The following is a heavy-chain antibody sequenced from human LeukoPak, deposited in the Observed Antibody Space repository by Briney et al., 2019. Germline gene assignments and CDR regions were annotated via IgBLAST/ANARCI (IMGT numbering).Heavy chain of an antibody. Sequence: PSETLSLTCAVSGDSISNSNWWTWIRQPPGKGLEWIGEVYPSGSTNYSPSLKSRVTISVDKSKNQFSLKLNSVTAADTAVYYCAKSNGYGLVDIWGQGTMVTVSS. V-gene: IGHV4-4*02. D-gene: IGHD3-10*01. CDR1: GDSISNSNW. CDR3: AKSNGYGLVDI. CDR2: VYPSGST. J-gene: IGHJ3*02.